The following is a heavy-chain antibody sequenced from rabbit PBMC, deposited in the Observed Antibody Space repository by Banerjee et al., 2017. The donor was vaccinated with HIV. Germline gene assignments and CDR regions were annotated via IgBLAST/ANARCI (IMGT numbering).Heavy chain of an antibody. Sequence: QEQLEESGGGLVKPEGSLTLTCKASGFDFSSNAMCWVRQAPGKGPEWIACIYNGDGSTYYASWVNGRFTISRSTSLNTVDLKMTSLTAADTATYFCARDYAGYIGYGYYFNLWGQGTLVTVS. V-gene: IGHV1S47*01. CDR3: ARDYAGYIGYGYYFNL. D-gene: IGHD7-1*01. J-gene: IGHJ4*01. CDR2: IYNGDGST. CDR1: GFDFSSNA.